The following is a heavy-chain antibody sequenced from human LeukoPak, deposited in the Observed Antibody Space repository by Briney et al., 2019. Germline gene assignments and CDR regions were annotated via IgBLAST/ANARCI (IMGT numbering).Heavy chain of an antibody. Sequence: PSETLSLTCTVSGGSLSLYYWRWFRQTPGKGPEWIGYIYYSGSTKYNPSLKSRVTISVDRSKNQFSLKLNSVTAADTAVYYCARYRVVQLWPHWYFDLWGRGSLVTVSS. J-gene: IGHJ2*01. V-gene: IGHV4-59*01. CDR1: GGSLSLYY. CDR3: ARYRVVQLWPHWYFDL. D-gene: IGHD5-18*01. CDR2: IYYSGST.